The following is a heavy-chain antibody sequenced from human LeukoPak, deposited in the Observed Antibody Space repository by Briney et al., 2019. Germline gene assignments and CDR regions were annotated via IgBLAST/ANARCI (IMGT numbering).Heavy chain of an antibody. CDR1: EFSFSNYW. Sequence: GGSLRLSCAVFEFSFSNYWMSWVRQAPGRGLEWVAIIKQDGSVKYYVDSVKGRFTISRDNAQNSLYLQMSSLRAEDTAVYYCATASRSGPKAYWGQGTLVTVSS. J-gene: IGHJ4*02. CDR2: IKQDGSVK. CDR3: ATASRSGPKAY. D-gene: IGHD6-19*01. V-gene: IGHV3-7*05.